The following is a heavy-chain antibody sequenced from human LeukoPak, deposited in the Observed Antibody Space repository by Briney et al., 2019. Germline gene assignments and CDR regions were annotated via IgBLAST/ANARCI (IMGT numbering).Heavy chain of an antibody. Sequence: GGSLRLSCAASGFTFSSYNMHWVRQAPGKGLEWVSAISGSGGSTYYADSVKGRFTISRDNSKNTLYLQMNSLRAEDTAVYYCATCIVVVPAAIRRAFDIWGQGTMVTVSS. V-gene: IGHV3-23*01. CDR2: ISGSGGST. J-gene: IGHJ3*02. CDR1: GFTFSSYN. D-gene: IGHD2-2*02. CDR3: ATCIVVVPAAIRRAFDI.